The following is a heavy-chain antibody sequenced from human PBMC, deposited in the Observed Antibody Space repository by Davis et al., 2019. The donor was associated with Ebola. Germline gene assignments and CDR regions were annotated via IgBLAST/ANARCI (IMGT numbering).Heavy chain of an antibody. J-gene: IGHJ5*02. CDR2: INPTSGGP. CDR1: VYSFLGYF. D-gene: IGHD3-22*01. CDR3: ARGNRRVTMILIPDCYGP. Sequence: SVPVPRLPSVYSFLGYFIHWLRPPPGEGLEWMGRINPTSGGPKYEQKFQGRVTMTRDTSISTTYMELSRLRSDDTAVYYCARGNRRVTMILIPDCYGPWGQGTLVTDSS. V-gene: IGHV1-2*06.